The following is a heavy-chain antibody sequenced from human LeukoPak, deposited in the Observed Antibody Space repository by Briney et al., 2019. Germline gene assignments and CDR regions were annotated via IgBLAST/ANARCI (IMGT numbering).Heavy chain of an antibody. CDR1: GFSFTDAW. Sequence: GGSLRLPCAASGFSFTDAWMSWVRQAPGRGLEWVGRIKSKADGGRAEYAATVKGRFFISRDDAKSTLYVQMNRLRTEDTAVYYCTTEKDLYYYDSSGYFHWGQGSLVTVSS. D-gene: IGHD3-22*01. CDR2: IKSKADGGRA. CDR3: TTEKDLYYYDSSGYFH. J-gene: IGHJ4*02. V-gene: IGHV3-15*01.